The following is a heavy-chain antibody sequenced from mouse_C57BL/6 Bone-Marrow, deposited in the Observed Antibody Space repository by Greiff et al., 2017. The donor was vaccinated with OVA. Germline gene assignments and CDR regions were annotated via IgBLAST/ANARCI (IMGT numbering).Heavy chain of an antibody. CDR3: TRDSQEDY. CDR1: GYTFTDYE. D-gene: IGHD3-3*01. Sequence: VQLQESGAELVRPGASVTLSCKASGYTFTDYEMHWVKQTPVHGLEWIGAIDPETGGTAYNQKFKGKAILTADKSSSTAYMELRSLTSEDSAVYYCTRDSQEDYWGKETSFTVSS. J-gene: IGHJ4*01. CDR2: IDPETGGT. V-gene: IGHV1-15*01.